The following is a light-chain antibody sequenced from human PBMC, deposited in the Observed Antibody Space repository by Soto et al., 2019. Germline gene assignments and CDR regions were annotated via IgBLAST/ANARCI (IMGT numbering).Light chain of an antibody. V-gene: IGLV1-44*01. CDR2: STS. Sequence: QSVLTQPPSAPGTPGQIVAISCSGSSSNIGSNTVTWYQQLPGTAPKLLIYSTSQRSSGVPGRFFGSKSGASASLSISGLPSEDEADYYCVAWADRLGVYVVGTGTKLTVL. CDR1: SSNIGSNT. CDR3: VAWADRLGVYV. J-gene: IGLJ1*01.